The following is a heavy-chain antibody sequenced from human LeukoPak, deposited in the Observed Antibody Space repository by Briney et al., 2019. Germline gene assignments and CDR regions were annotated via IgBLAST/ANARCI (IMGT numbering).Heavy chain of an antibody. CDR2: ISGSGGST. CDR3: AKDHHLYPTTSFDY. J-gene: IGHJ4*02. Sequence: GGSLRLSCAASGFTFSSCAMSWVRQAPGKGLEWVSAISGSGGSTYYADSVKGRFTISRDNSKNTLYLQMNSLRAEDTAVYYCAKDHHLYPTTSFDYWGQGTLVTVSS. V-gene: IGHV3-23*01. D-gene: IGHD3-16*01. CDR1: GFTFSSCA.